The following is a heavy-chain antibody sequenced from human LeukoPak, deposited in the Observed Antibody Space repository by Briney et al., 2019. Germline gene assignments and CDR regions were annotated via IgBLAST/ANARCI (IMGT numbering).Heavy chain of an antibody. CDR2: INHSGST. CDR1: GGSFGGYY. V-gene: IGHV4-34*01. CDR3: ASSVPRDY. Sequence: SETLSLTCAVYGGSFGGYYWSWIRQPPGKGLEWIGEINHSGSTNYNPSLKSRVTISVDTSKNQFSLKPSSVTAADTAVYYCASSVPRDYWGQGTLVTVSS. D-gene: IGHD2-2*01. J-gene: IGHJ4*02.